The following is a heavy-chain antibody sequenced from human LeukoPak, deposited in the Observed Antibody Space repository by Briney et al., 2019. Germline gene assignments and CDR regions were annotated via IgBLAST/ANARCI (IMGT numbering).Heavy chain of an antibody. CDR1: GGSISSYY. CDR2: IYTSGST. V-gene: IGHV4-4*07. J-gene: IGHJ4*02. D-gene: IGHD3-9*01. CDR3: ARHAGILTGYPLDY. Sequence: SETLSLTCTVSGGSISSYYWSWIRQPAGKGLEWIGRIYTSGSTNYNPSLKSRVTISVDTSKNQFSLKLSSVTAADTAVYYCARHAGILTGYPLDYWGQGTLVTVSS.